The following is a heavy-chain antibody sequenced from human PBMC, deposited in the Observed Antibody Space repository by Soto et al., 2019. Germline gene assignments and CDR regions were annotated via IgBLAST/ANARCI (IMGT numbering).Heavy chain of an antibody. V-gene: IGHV1-69-2*01. D-gene: IGHD2-8*01. J-gene: IGHJ4*02. CDR3: ATTVYSGRIKYFDY. CDR1: GYIFTDYH. Sequence: EVQLVQSGAEVKRPGTTVKISCKVSGYIFTDYHIHWVRQAPGRGPEWMGLVDPEDEETIYAERFQGRVTITADTSTDTGYMELSGLRSEATAVYYCATTVYSGRIKYFDYWGQGTLVSVSS. CDR2: VDPEDEET.